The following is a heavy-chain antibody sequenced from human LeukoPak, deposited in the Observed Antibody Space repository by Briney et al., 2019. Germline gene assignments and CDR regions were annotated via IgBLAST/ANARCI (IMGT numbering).Heavy chain of an antibody. CDR1: GYTFTSYG. Sequence: ASVKVSCKASGYTFTSYGISWVRQAPGQGLEWMGWISAYNGNTNYARKLQGRVTMTTDTSTSTAYMELRSLRSDDTAVYYCARDADDFWSGYYYYYYGMDVWGQGTTVTVSS. D-gene: IGHD3-3*01. J-gene: IGHJ6*02. CDR3: ARDADDFWSGYYYYYYGMDV. V-gene: IGHV1-18*01. CDR2: ISAYNGNT.